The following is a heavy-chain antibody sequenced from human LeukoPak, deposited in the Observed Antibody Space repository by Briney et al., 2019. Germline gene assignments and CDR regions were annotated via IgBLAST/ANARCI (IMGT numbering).Heavy chain of an antibody. CDR2: FDPEDGET. V-gene: IGHV1-24*01. CDR3: VIRGYSYGYFDY. D-gene: IGHD5-18*01. J-gene: IGHJ4*02. Sequence: GASVKVSCKVSGYTLTELSMHWVRQAPGKGLEWMGGFDPEDGETTYAQKFQGRVTMTEDTSTDTAYMELSSLRSEDTAVYYCVIRGYSYGYFDYWGQGTLVTVSS. CDR1: GYTLTELS.